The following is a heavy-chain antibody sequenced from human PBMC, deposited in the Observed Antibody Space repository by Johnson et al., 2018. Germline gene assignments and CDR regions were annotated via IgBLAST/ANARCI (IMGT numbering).Heavy chain of an antibody. Sequence: QVQLQESGAEVKKPGSSVKVSCKTSGGTFSSYAFSWVRQAPGQGLEWMGGIIGMFGTAHYAQKFQGRVTITADEFTSTAHMELSSLTSEDTAVYYCARSAYYYHTGDCQHWGEGTLVTVAS. CDR3: ARSAYYYHTGDCQH. CDR2: IIGMFGTA. J-gene: IGHJ1*01. D-gene: IGHD3-22*01. V-gene: IGHV1-69*01. CDR1: GGTFSSYA.